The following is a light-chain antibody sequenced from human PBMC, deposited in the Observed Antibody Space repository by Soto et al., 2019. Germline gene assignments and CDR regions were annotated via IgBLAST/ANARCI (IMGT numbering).Light chain of an antibody. Sequence: QSVLTQPPSVSGAPGQRVTISCTGSSSNIGAGYDVQWYQQLPGTAAKLPIYGNSNRPSGVPDRFSGSKSGTSASLAITGLQAEDEADYYCQSYDSSLSGNVVFGGGTKLTVL. CDR2: GNS. CDR1: SSNIGAGYD. V-gene: IGLV1-40*01. CDR3: QSYDSSLSGNVV. J-gene: IGLJ2*01.